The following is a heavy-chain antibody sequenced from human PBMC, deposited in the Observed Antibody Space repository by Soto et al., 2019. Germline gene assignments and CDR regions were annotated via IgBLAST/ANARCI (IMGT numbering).Heavy chain of an antibody. V-gene: IGHV4-39*01. Sequence: QLQLQESGPGLVKPSETLSLTCTVSGGSISSSSYYWGWIRQPPGKGLEWIGSIYYSGSTYYNPSLKSRVTISVDTSKNQFSLKLSSVTAADTAVYYCARQGGIAVAGTIDYWGQGTLVTVSS. D-gene: IGHD6-19*01. J-gene: IGHJ4*02. CDR1: GGSISSSSYY. CDR2: IYYSGST. CDR3: ARQGGIAVAGTIDY.